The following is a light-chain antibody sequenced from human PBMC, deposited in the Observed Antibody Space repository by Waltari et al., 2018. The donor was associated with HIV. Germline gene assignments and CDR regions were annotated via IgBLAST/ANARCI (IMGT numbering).Light chain of an antibody. J-gene: IGLJ2*01. CDR3: SSYTSSSTNVV. CDR2: DVS. Sequence: QSALTQPASVSGSPGQSITIPCTGTSSDVGGYNYVSWYQQHPGKAPKLMMYDVSNRPSGVSNRFSGSKSGNTASLTISGLQAEDEADYYCSSYTSSSTNVVFGGGTKLTVL. V-gene: IGLV2-14*03. CDR1: SSDVGGYNY.